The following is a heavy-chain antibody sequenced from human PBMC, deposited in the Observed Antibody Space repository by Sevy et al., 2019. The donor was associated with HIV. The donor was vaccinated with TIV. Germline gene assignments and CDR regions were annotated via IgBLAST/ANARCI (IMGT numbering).Heavy chain of an antibody. CDR3: AKDHRYCSGGACHSEGFFDS. V-gene: IGHV3-30*18. CDR2: ISFDGDNE. CDR1: GFTFNNYG. D-gene: IGHD2-15*01. J-gene: IGHJ4*02. Sequence: GGSLRLSCEASGFTFNNYGIHWVRQAPGTGLEWVALISFDGDNEYYTDSVKGRFIISRESSRNTVYLLMNSLRPEDTAVYYCAKDHRYCSGGACHSEGFFDSWGQGILVTVSS.